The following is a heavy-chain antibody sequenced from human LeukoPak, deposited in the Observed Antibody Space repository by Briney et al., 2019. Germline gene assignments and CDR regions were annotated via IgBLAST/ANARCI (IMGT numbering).Heavy chain of an antibody. CDR1: GFTFSSYA. J-gene: IGHJ4*02. CDR3: AKARYSSASYYFDY. Sequence: GGSLRLSCAASGFTFSSYAMHWVRQAPGKGLEWVAVISYDGSNKYYADSVKGRFTISRGNSKNTLYLQMSSLRDEDTAVYYCAKARYSSASYYFDYWGQGSLVTVSS. V-gene: IGHV3-30*04. CDR2: ISYDGSNK. D-gene: IGHD6-19*01.